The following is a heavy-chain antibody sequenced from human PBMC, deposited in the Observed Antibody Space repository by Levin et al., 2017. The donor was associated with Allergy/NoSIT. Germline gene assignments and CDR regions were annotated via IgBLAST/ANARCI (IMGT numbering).Heavy chain of an antibody. Sequence: GGSLRLSCAASGFTFSSYSMNWVRQAPGKGLEWVSYISSSSSTIYYADSVKGRFTISRDNAKNSLYLQMNSLRAEDTAVYYCARDWGVRGANYYYYYMDVWGKGTTVTVSS. D-gene: IGHD3-10*01. V-gene: IGHV3-48*01. CDR3: ARDWGVRGANYYYYYMDV. CDR2: ISSSSSTI. J-gene: IGHJ6*03. CDR1: GFTFSSYS.